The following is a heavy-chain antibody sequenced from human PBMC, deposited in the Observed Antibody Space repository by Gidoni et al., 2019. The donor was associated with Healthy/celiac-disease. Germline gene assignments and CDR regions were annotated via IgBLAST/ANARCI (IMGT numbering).Heavy chain of an antibody. CDR3: AKVGIAAAGTSFDAFDI. Sequence: EVQLLESGCGLVQPGGSLRLSCAASGFTFSSSAMSWVRQAPGKGLEWVSAISGSGGSTYYADSVKGRFTISRDNSKKTLYLQMNSLRAEDTAVYYCAKVGIAAAGTSFDAFDIWGQGTMVTVSS. CDR1: GFTFSSSA. J-gene: IGHJ3*02. D-gene: IGHD6-13*01. V-gene: IGHV3-23*01. CDR2: ISGSGGST.